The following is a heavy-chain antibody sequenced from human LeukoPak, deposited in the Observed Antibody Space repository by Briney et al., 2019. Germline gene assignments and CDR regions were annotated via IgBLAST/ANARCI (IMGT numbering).Heavy chain of an antibody. CDR3: AKDGGLWVSAHWGDS. V-gene: IGHV3-23*01. D-gene: IGHD7-27*01. CDR2: ITTGGPNT. J-gene: IGHJ4*02. CDR1: GFTFSSYT. Sequence: GGSLRLSCTASGFTFSSYTMSWVRQAPGKGLKWVSTITTGGPNTYYADSVKGRFTVPRDDSKNTLYLQMNSLRAEDTAVYYCAKDGGLWVSAHWGDSWGRGTLVTVSS.